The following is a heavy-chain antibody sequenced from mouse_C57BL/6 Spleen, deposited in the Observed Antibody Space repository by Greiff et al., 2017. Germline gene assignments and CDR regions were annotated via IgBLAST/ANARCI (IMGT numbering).Heavy chain of an antibody. J-gene: IGHJ1*03. CDR1: GYTFTDYE. D-gene: IGHD1-1*01. CDR3: TRTVVDWYFDV. V-gene: IGHV1-15*01. Sequence: VKLQESGAELVRPGASVTLSCKASGYTFTDYEMHWVKQTPVHGLEWIGAIDPETGGTAYNQKFKGKAILTADKSSSTAYMELRSLTSEDSAVYYCTRTVVDWYFDVWGTGTTVTVSS. CDR2: IDPETGGT.